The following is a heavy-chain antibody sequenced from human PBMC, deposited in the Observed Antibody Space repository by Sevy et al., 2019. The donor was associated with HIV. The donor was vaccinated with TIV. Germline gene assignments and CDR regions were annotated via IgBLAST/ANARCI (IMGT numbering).Heavy chain of an antibody. CDR2: LYKTGST. Sequence: SETLSLSCSVSGGSVSSGTYYWSWIRQPPGKGLEWIGHLYKTGSTNYKLSLQSRVTISVDTSTNQFSLRLRSVTAADTAVYYCARVPRGQLWYSGSLGGYYYHMDVWGKGTTVTVSS. CDR1: GGSVSSGTYY. J-gene: IGHJ6*03. D-gene: IGHD3-16*01. CDR3: ARVPRGQLWYSGSLGGYYYHMDV. V-gene: IGHV4-61*01.